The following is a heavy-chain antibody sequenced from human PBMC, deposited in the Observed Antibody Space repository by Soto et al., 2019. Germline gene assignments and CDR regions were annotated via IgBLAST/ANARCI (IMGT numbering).Heavy chain of an antibody. V-gene: IGHV4-59*01. J-gene: IGHJ4*02. CDR2: VFDSGST. Sequence: SETLSLTSTVSDGSIRSYYWSWIRQPPGKGLEWIGYVFDSGSTNYNPSLKSRVTLSVDTSKNQFSLKLNSVTAADTAVYYCAREYSRPYYFDYWGQGTLVTVSS. CDR3: AREYSRPYYFDY. D-gene: IGHD2-21*01. CDR1: DGSIRSYY.